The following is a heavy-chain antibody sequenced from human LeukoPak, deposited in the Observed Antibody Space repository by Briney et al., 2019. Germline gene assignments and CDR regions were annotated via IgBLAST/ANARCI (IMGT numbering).Heavy chain of an antibody. CDR2: ISSSSSYI. J-gene: IGHJ6*02. Sequence: GGSLRLSCAASGFTFSSYSMNWVRQAPGKGLEWVSSISSSSSYIYYADSVKGRFTISRDNAKNSLYLQMNSLRAEDTAVYYCARAMRGIVATIGPGNYYGMDVWGQGTTVTVSS. CDR1: GFTFSSYS. CDR3: ARAMRGIVATIGPGNYYGMDV. V-gene: IGHV3-21*01. D-gene: IGHD5-12*01.